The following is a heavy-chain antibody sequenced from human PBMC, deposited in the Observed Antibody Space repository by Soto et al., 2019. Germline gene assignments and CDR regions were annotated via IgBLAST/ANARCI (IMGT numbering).Heavy chain of an antibody. J-gene: IGHJ4*02. CDR2: MNLNSGGR. CDR1: GYTFTSYD. V-gene: IGHV1-8*01. CDR3: ARANGEFDY. D-gene: IGHD4-17*01. Sequence: QVQLVQSGAEVKKPGASVKVSCKASGYTFTSYDINWVRQASGQGLEWMGWMNLNSGGRGYAQKFQGRVTMTRDTSKSTAYMELSSLRSDDTAMYYCARANGEFDYWGQGTLVTVSS.